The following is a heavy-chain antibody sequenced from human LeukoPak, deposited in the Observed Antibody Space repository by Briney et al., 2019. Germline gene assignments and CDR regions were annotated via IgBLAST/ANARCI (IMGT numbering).Heavy chain of an antibody. V-gene: IGHV4-59*08. Sequence: PSETLSLTCTVSGASIRSYYWSWIRQPPGKGLEWIAYMYYSESPNYNPSLKSRVTMSGDTSSNKLSLNLISVTAADTTAIYCARSYDTNKRQRFDYWGQGILVTVSP. J-gene: IGHJ4*02. CDR1: GASIRSYY. CDR2: MYYSESP. D-gene: IGHD3-10*01. CDR3: ARSYDTNKRQRFDY.